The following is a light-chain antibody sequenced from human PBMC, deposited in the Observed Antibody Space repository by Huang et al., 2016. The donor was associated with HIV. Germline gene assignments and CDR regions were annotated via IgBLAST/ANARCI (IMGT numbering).Light chain of an antibody. CDR1: QSVTSSY. V-gene: IGKV3-20*01. Sequence: EIVLTQSPGTLSLSPGERATLSCRASQSVTSSYFAGYQQKPGQAPRLLIYGASSRATGIPDRFRGSGSGTDFTLTISRLEPEDFAVYYCHQYGSSPPYTFGQGTKLEIK. J-gene: IGKJ2*01. CDR2: GAS. CDR3: HQYGSSPPYT.